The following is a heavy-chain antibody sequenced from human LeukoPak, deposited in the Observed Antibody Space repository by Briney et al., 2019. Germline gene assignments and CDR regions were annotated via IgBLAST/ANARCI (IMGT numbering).Heavy chain of an antibody. D-gene: IGHD6-19*01. J-gene: IGHJ3*02. V-gene: IGHV6-1*01. Sequence: SQTLSLTCAISGDSVSSNSAAWNWIRQSPSRGREWLGRTYYRSKWYNEYALSVKSRITINPDTSKNQFSLQLNSVTPEDTAVYYCARGQWGLYAAAFDIWGQGTVVTVSS. CDR2: TYYRSKWYN. CDR1: GDSVSSNSAA. CDR3: ARGQWGLYAAAFDI.